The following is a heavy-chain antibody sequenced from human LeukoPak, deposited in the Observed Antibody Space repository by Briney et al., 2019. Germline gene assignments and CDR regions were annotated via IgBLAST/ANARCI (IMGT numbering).Heavy chain of an antibody. V-gene: IGHV4-34*01. CDR3: ARRRMTKYYFDY. CDR1: GGSFSGYY. CDR2: INHSGST. Sequence: SETLSLTCAVYGGSFSGYYRSWIRQPPGKGLEWIGEINHSGSTNYNPSLKSRVTIPVDTSKNQFSLKLSSVTAADTAVYYCARRRMTKYYFDYWGQGTLVTVSS. J-gene: IGHJ4*02.